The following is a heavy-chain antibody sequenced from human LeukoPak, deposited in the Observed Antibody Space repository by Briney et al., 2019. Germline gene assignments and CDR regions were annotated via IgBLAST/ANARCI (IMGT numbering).Heavy chain of an antibody. V-gene: IGHV3-21*04. CDR2: ITTSDGNT. J-gene: IGHJ4*02. CDR1: GFTFSSYT. CDR3: ARREMATLSFDY. D-gene: IGHD5-24*01. Sequence: PGGSLRLSCAASGFTFSSYTMSWVRQAPGKGLEWVSTITTSDGNTYYADSVKGRFTISRDNAKNSLYLQMNSLRAEDTAVYYCARREMATLSFDYWGQGTLVTVSS.